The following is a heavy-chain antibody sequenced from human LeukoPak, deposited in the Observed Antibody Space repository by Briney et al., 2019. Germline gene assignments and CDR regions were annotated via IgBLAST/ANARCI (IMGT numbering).Heavy chain of an antibody. CDR2: IDTTGDT. Sequence: GGSLRLSCAASGFTFSTYDMHWVRQATGKGLEWVSAIDTTGDTYYPGSVKGRFTISRENAKNSLYLQMNSLRAGDTAVYYCAGGGSCSHWGQGTLVTVSS. V-gene: IGHV3-13*01. D-gene: IGHD2-15*01. J-gene: IGHJ4*02. CDR1: GFTFSTYD. CDR3: AGGGSCSH.